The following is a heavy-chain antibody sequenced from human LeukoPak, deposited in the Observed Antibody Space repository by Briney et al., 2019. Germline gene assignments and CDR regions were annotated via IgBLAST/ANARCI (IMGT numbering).Heavy chain of an antibody. V-gene: IGHV3-48*02. CDR3: ARDIHWAFDY. D-gene: IGHD7-27*01. CDR1: GFTFNSYS. J-gene: IGHJ4*02. CDR2: ISSSTSRI. Sequence: GGSLRLSCGASGFTFNSYSMNWVRQAPGKGLEWVSYISSSTSRIYYADSVKGRFTISRDSARRSLFLQMNSLRDEDTTVYYCARDIHWAFDYWGLGTLVTVSS.